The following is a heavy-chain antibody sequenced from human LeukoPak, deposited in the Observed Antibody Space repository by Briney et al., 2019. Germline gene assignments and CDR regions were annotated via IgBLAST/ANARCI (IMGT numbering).Heavy chain of an antibody. CDR2: ILSDGSKE. CDR3: ARTGSSGYYSRADDAFDI. V-gene: IGHV3-33*01. Sequence: GGSLRLSCAASGFTFSSYGMHWVRQAPGKGLEWVAVILSDGSKEFYTDSVKGRFTISRDNSKNTLYLQMNSLRAEDTAVYYCARTGSSGYYSRADDAFDIWGQGTMVTISS. CDR1: GFTFSSYG. D-gene: IGHD3-22*01. J-gene: IGHJ3*02.